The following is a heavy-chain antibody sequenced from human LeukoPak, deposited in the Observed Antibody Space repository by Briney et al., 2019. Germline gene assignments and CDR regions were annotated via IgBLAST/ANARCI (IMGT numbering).Heavy chain of an antibody. CDR2: INHSGST. CDR3: ARGPNFFAAAAAYGMDV. D-gene: IGHD6-25*01. Sequence: SETLSLACAVYGGSFTGYYWSWIRQPPGKGLEWIGEINHSGSTNYNPSLKSRVTISVDTSKNQFSLKLSSVTAADTAVYYCARGPNFFAAAAAYGMDVWGQGTTVTVSS. CDR1: GGSFTGYY. J-gene: IGHJ6*02. V-gene: IGHV4-34*01.